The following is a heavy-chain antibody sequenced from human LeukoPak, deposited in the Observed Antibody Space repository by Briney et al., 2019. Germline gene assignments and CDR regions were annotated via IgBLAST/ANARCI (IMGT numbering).Heavy chain of an antibody. CDR3: AMPADLYYFDC. CDR1: GYTFTGYY. CDR2: INPISGGT. V-gene: IGHV1-2*02. Sequence: GASVKVSCKASGYTFTGYYMHWVRQAPGQGLEWMGWINPISGGTNYAQKFQGRVTMTRDTSISTAYMELSRLRSDDTAVYYCAMPADLYYFDCWGQGTLVTVSS. J-gene: IGHJ4*02. D-gene: IGHD2-2*01.